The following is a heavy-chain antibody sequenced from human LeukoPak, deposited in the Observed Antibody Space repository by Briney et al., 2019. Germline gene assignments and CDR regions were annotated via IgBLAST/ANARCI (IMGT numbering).Heavy chain of an antibody. CDR3: ARWDEGYN. V-gene: IGHV3-33*01. Sequence: GGSLRLSCAASGFTFSSYGMHWVRQAPDKGLEWVAFIWYDGSNKFYADSVKGRFTISRDNSKNTLYLQMNSLRAEDTAVYYCARWDEGYNWGQGTLVTVSS. D-gene: IGHD5-18*01. J-gene: IGHJ4*02. CDR2: IWYDGSNK. CDR1: GFTFSSYG.